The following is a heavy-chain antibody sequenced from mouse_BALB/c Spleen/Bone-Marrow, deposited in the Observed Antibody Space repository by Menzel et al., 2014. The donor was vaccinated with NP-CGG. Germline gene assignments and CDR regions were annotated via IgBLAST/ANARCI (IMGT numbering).Heavy chain of an antibody. V-gene: IGHV1-7*01. D-gene: IGHD2-1*01. J-gene: IGHJ3*01. CDR2: INPSTGYT. CDR1: GYTFTTYW. CDR3: AREGIYYGNTWFAY. Sequence: QVQLQQSGAELAKPGASVKMSCKTSGYTFTTYWIHWVKQRPGQGLEWIGYINPSTGYTEYNQKFKDKAILTADKSSSTAYMQLSSLTSEEFAVYYCAREGIYYGNTWFAYWGQGTLVTVSA.